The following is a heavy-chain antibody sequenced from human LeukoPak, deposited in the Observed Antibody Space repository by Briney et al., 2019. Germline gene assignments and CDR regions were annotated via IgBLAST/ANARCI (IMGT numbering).Heavy chain of an antibody. CDR1: GGSISSGGYY. J-gene: IGHJ4*01. D-gene: IGHD5-12*01. V-gene: IGHV4-30-2*01. CDR2: IYHSGST. Sequence: PSQTLSLTCTVSGGSISSGGYYWSWIWQPPGKGPEWIGYIYHSGSTYYNPSLKSRVTIAVDRSKNQFSLKLSSVTAADTAVYYCARGSIVATPFDYWGHGTLVTVSS. CDR3: ARGSIVATPFDY.